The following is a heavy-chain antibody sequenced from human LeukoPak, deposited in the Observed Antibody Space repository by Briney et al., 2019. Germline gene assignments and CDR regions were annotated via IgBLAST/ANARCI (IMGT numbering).Heavy chain of an antibody. CDR3: ARIITMIVVPGAFDI. J-gene: IGHJ3*02. CDR1: GGSISSYY. CDR2: IYTSGST. Sequence: SETLSLTCTVSGGSISSYYWSWIRQPAGKGLEWIGRIYTSGSTNYNPSLKSRVTMSVDTSKNQFSLKLSSVTAADTAVYYCARIITMIVVPGAFDIWGQGTMVTVSS. D-gene: IGHD3-22*01. V-gene: IGHV4-4*07.